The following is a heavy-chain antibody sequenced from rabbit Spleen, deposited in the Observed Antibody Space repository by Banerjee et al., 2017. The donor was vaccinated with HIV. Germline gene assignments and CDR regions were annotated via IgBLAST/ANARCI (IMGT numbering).Heavy chain of an antibody. J-gene: IGHJ4*01. CDR2: IYAASSGST. V-gene: IGHV1S45*01. CDR1: GVSLNDKDV. CDR3: ARDLVGVIGWNFYL. Sequence: EQLEESGGGLVKPEGSLTLTCKASGVSLNDKDVMCWVRQAPGKGLEWIACIYAASSGSTYYANWAKGRFTISKTSSTTVTLQMTSLTAADTATYFCARDLVGVIGWNFYLWGPGTLVTVS. D-gene: IGHD1-1*01.